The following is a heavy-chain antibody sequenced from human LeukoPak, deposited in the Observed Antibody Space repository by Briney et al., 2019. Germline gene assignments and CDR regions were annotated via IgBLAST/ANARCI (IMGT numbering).Heavy chain of an antibody. CDR3: ARYSSGWYPIY. D-gene: IGHD6-19*01. J-gene: IGHJ4*02. Sequence: GGSLRLSCAASGFTVSSNYMSWVRQAPGKGLEWVSVIYSGGSTYYADSVKGRFTISRDNSKNTLYLQMNSLRAEDTAVYYCARYSSGWYPIYWGQGTLVTVSS. CDR2: IYSGGST. V-gene: IGHV3-53*01. CDR1: GFTVSSNY.